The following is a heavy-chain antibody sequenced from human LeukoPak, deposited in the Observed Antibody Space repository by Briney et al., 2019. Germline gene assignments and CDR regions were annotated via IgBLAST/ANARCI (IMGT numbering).Heavy chain of an antibody. J-gene: IGHJ3*02. D-gene: IGHD3-22*01. CDR1: GGSISSYH. Sequence: PSETLSLTCTVSGGSISSYHWSWIRQPPGKGLEWIGYIYYSGSTNYNPSLKSRVTISVDTSKNQFSLKLSSVTAADTAVYYCARHLTYIYDSSGYPRRYDAFDIWGQGTMVTVSS. V-gene: IGHV4-59*08. CDR3: ARHLTYIYDSSGYPRRYDAFDI. CDR2: IYYSGST.